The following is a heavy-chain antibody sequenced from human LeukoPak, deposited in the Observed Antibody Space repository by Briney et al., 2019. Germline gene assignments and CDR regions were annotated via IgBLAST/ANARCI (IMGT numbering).Heavy chain of an antibody. V-gene: IGHV3-30*18. CDR3: AKDAGQYQLLYHGMDV. D-gene: IGHD2-2*02. J-gene: IGHJ6*02. CDR2: ISYDGGNK. CDR1: GFTFSSYG. Sequence: GRSLRLSCAASGFTFSSYGMHWVRQAPGKGLEWVAVISYDGGNKYYADSVKGRFTISRDNSKNTLYLQMNSLRAEDTAVYYCAKDAGQYQLLYHGMDVWGQGTTVTVSS.